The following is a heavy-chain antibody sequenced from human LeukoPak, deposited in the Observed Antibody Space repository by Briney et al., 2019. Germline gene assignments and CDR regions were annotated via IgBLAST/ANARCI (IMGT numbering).Heavy chain of an antibody. CDR2: IYYSGST. Sequence: PSETLSLTCTVSGGSISSYYWSWIRQPPGKGLEWIGYIYYSGSTNYNPSLKSRVTISVDTSKNQFSLKLSSVTAADTAVYYCARGSSGWEYYFDYWGQGTLVTVSS. CDR3: ARGSSGWEYYFDY. CDR1: GGSISSYY. V-gene: IGHV4-59*01. J-gene: IGHJ4*02. D-gene: IGHD6-19*01.